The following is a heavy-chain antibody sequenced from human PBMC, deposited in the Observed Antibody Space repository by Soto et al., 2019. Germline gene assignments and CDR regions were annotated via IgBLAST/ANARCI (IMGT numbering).Heavy chain of an antibody. CDR2: IYHSGST. CDR1: GGSISSGGYS. CDR3: ARGVVGSWTDGFFDY. J-gene: IGHJ4*02. Sequence: PSETLSLTCAVSGGSISSGGYSWSWIRQPPGKGLEWIGYIYHSGSTYYNPSLKSRVTISVDRSKNQFSLKLSSVTAADTAVYYCARGVVGSWTDGFFDYWGQGTPVTVSS. D-gene: IGHD1-1*01. V-gene: IGHV4-30-2*01.